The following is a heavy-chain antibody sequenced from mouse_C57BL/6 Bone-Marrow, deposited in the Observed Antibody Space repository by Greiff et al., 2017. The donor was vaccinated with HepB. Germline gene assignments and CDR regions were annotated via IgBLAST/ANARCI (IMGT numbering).Heavy chain of an antibody. CDR2: IYPGDGDT. CDR3: ARSGTTVVATTSYFDV. Sequence: VQLQQSGAELVKPGASVKISCKASGYAFSSYWMNWVKQRPGKGLEWIGQIYPGDGDTNYNGKFKGKATLTADKSSSTAYMQLSSLTSEDSAVYFCARSGTTVVATTSYFDVWGTGTTVTVSS. V-gene: IGHV1-80*01. CDR1: GYAFSSYW. J-gene: IGHJ1*03. D-gene: IGHD1-1*01.